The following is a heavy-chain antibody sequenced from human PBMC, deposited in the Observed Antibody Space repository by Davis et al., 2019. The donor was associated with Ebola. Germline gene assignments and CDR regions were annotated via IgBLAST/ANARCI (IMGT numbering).Heavy chain of an antibody. J-gene: IGHJ4*02. D-gene: IGHD2-15*01. Sequence: GESLKISCAASGFTFRNYAMHWVRQAPGKGLEWVGRIKRKTEGDSTDYAAPVKGRFTISRDDSKNTLYLQMNSLKSEDTAVYYCSTDIAIVVAARGAYDYWGQGTLVTVSS. CDR2: IKRKTEGDST. CDR1: GFTFRNYA. CDR3: STDIAIVVAARGAYDY. V-gene: IGHV3-15*07.